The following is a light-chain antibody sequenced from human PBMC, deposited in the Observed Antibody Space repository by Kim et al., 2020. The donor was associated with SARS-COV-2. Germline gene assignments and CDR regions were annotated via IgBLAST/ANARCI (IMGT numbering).Light chain of an antibody. CDR3: QHYASLPLT. J-gene: IGKJ4*01. Sequence: PGERLTLSCRASQSVSSNLAWYQQKPGQAPRLLIFGASTRATGIPPTFSGSGSGTEFTLTISSLQSEDFGVYYCQHYASLPLTFGGGTKVDIK. CDR1: QSVSSN. CDR2: GAS. V-gene: IGKV3D-15*01.